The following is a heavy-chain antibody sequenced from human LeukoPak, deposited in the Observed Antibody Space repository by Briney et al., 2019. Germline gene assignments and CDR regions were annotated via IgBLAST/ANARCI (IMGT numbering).Heavy chain of an antibody. D-gene: IGHD3-10*01. J-gene: IGHJ4*02. V-gene: IGHV4-38-2*02. CDR3: ARGLYYYGSGSYYTK. CDR2: IYFSGYT. CDR1: GYSISSGYY. Sequence: SETLSLTCTVSGYSISSGYYWGWIRPPPGKGLEWIGSIYFSGYTYYNPSLKSRVTISIDTSKKQFSLKLSSVTAADTAVYYCARGLYYYGSGSYYTKWGQGTLVTVSS.